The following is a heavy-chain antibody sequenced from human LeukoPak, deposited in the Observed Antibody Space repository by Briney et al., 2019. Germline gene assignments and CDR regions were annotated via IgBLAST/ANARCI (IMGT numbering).Heavy chain of an antibody. CDR1: GVSVTNYH. CDR3: ARHVEQRLTPFDY. Sequence: SETLSLTCTVSGVSVTNYHWSWIRQPPGKGLEWIGFLYDSGSTQCNPSLKSRVTISVDTSRNQFSLKLTSVTAADTAVYYCARHVEQRLTPFDYWGQGILVTVSS. CDR2: LYDSGST. D-gene: IGHD6-19*01. V-gene: IGHV4-59*08. J-gene: IGHJ4*02.